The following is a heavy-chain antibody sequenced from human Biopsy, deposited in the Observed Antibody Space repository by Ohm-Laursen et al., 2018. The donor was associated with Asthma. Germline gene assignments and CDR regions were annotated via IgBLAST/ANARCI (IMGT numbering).Heavy chain of an antibody. V-gene: IGHV3-9*01. J-gene: IGHJ4*01. CDR1: GFSFDDCA. CDR2: ISWNSGNI. D-gene: IGHD3-22*01. Sequence: SLRLSCAAAGFSFDDCAMHWVRQAPGKGLEWVSSISWNSGNIDYADSVKGRFTISRDNAKNSLYLQMQSLRPEDAAFYYCAKSADYYDSTDYLDFWGRGTLVTVSS. CDR3: AKSADYYDSTDYLDF.